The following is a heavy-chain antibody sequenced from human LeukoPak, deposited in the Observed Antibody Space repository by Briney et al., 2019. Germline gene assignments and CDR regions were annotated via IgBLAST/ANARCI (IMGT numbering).Heavy chain of an antibody. CDR3: AIAHISEAVYDFDY. J-gene: IGHJ4*02. V-gene: IGHV3-23*01. D-gene: IGHD5/OR15-5a*01. Sequence: GGSLRLSCAASGFTFSSYAMSWVRQAPGKGLEWVSAISGSGGSTYYADSVKGRFTISRDNSRNTLYLQMNSLRAEDTAVYYCAIAHISEAVYDFDYWGQGTLVTVSS. CDR2: ISGSGGST. CDR1: GFTFSSYA.